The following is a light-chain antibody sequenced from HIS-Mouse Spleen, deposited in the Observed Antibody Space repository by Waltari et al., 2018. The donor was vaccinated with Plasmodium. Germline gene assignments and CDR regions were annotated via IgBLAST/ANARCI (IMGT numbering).Light chain of an antibody. J-gene: IGKJ4*01. CDR3: QQLNSYPLT. Sequence: DIQLTQSPSFLSASVGDRVTITCRASQCISSYLACYQQKPGKAPKLLIYASSTLQSGVPSRFSGSGSGTEFTLTISSLQPEDFATYYCQQLNSYPLTFGGGTKVEIK. V-gene: IGKV1-9*01. CDR1: QCISSY. CDR2: ASS.